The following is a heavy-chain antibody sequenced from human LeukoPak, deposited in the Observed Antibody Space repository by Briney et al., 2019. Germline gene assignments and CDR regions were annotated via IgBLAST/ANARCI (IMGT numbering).Heavy chain of an antibody. CDR1: GGSISSSNW. J-gene: IGHJ4*02. Sequence: KSSGTLSLTCAVSGGSISSSNWWSWVRQPPGKGLEWIGEIYHSGSTNYNPSLKSRVTISVDKFKNQFSLKLSSVTAADTAVYYCARYYDSSGYYRRYHFDYWGQGTLVTVSS. V-gene: IGHV4-4*02. CDR2: IYHSGST. CDR3: ARYYDSSGYYRRYHFDY. D-gene: IGHD3-22*01.